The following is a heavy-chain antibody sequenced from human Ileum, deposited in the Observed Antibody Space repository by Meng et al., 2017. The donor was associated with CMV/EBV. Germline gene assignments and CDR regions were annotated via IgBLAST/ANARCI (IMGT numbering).Heavy chain of an antibody. CDR3: VGWASDDDFWSSDSDWFDP. D-gene: IGHD3-3*01. J-gene: IGHJ5*02. CDR1: FNNYA. Sequence: FNNYAINWVRQAPGQGLEWVGRIIPILGIANYGQKFQGRVTITADKSTTTAYVELGSLRSEDTAVYYCVGWASDDDFWSSDSDWFDPWGQGALVTVSS. CDR2: IIPILGIA. V-gene: IGHV1-69*04.